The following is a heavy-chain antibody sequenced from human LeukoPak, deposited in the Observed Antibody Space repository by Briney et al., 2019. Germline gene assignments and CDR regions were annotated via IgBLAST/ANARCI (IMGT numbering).Heavy chain of an antibody. V-gene: IGHV3-30-3*01. J-gene: IGHJ4*02. CDR3: ARPQTYSSSWYLMNY. D-gene: IGHD6-13*01. Sequence: AGGSLRLSCAASGFTFSSYAMHWVRQAPGKGLEWVAVISYDGSNKYYADSVKGRFTISRDNSKNTLYLQMNSLRAEDTAVYYCARPQTYSSSWYLMNYWGQGTLVTVSP. CDR1: GFTFSSYA. CDR2: ISYDGSNK.